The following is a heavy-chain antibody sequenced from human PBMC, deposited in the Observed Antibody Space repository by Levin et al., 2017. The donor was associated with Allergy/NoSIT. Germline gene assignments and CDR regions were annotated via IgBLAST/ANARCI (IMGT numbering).Heavy chain of an antibody. Sequence: PTGGSLRLSCAASGFTFSSYAMHWVRQAPGKGLEWVAVISYDGSNKYYADSVKGRFTISRDNSKNTLYLQMNSLRAEDTAVYYCAREDQAAAGDIDYWGQGTLVTVSS. CDR2: ISYDGSNK. V-gene: IGHV3-30-3*01. D-gene: IGHD6-13*01. J-gene: IGHJ4*02. CDR1: GFTFSSYA. CDR3: AREDQAAAGDIDY.